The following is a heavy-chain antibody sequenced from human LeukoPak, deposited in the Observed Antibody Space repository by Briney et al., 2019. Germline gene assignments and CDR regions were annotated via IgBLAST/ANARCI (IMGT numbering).Heavy chain of an antibody. J-gene: IGHJ4*02. CDR3: AMYGSGSYYNPDY. CDR2: IYPGDSDT. V-gene: IGHV5-51*01. D-gene: IGHD3-10*01. CDR1: GYSFTSCW. Sequence: GESLMSSCKGSGYSFTSCWIGWVRQMPGKGLEGMGIIYPGDSDTRYSPSFEGQVTISADKSISTAYLQWSSLKASDTAMYYCAMYGSGSYYNPDYWGQGTLVTVSS.